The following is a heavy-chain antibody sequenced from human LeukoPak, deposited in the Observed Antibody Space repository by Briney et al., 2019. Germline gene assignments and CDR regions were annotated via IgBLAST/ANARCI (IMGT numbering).Heavy chain of an antibody. J-gene: IGHJ6*02. D-gene: IGHD6-25*01. V-gene: IGHV3-7*01. CDR2: IKQDGSEK. CDR3: ARGNKRWSAASYYYYYGMDV. Sequence: GGSLRLSCAASGFTFGSYWMSWVRQGPGKGLEWVANIKQDGSEKYYVDSVKGRFTISRENAKNSLYLQMNSLRAGDTAVYYCARGNKRWSAASYYYYYGMDVWGQGTTVTVSS. CDR1: GFTFGSYW.